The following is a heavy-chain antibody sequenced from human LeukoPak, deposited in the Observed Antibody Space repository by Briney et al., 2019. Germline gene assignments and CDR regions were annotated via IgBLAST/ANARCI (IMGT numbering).Heavy chain of an antibody. V-gene: IGHV4-39*07. Sequence: PSETLSLTCTVSGGSISSSGSYWGWIRQPPGQGLEYIGTIYSTGRSTYYSPPLKRRVAISVDTSKSQFSLKLSSVTAADTAVYYCARDRGDYDSSGYYGYFDYWGQGALVTVSS. CDR1: GGSISSSGSY. CDR3: ARDRGDYDSSGYYGYFDY. D-gene: IGHD3-22*01. CDR2: IYSTGRST. J-gene: IGHJ4*02.